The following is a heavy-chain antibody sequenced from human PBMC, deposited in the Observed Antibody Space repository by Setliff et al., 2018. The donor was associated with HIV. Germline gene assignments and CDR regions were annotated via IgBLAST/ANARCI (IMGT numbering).Heavy chain of an antibody. CDR2: IYFNGKT. Sequence: SETLSLTCSVSGGSITNDNNYWGWIRQSPGKGLEWIGSIYFNGKTYNNPSLKSRVIMSVDRSRSQLSLKVNSVTAADTAVYYCAKSVDTTMDDYYYVDIWGTGTTVTVSS. CDR1: GGSITNDNNY. CDR3: AKSVDTTMDDYYYVDI. D-gene: IGHD5-18*01. J-gene: IGHJ6*03. V-gene: IGHV4-39*01.